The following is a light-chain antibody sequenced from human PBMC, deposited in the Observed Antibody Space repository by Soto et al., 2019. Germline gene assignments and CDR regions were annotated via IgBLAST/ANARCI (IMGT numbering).Light chain of an antibody. Sequence: QSVLTQPASVSGSPGQSITISCTGTSGDIGGYNYVSWYQQHPDQAPKLLIFEVNKRPSGVPDRFSASKSGNTASLTVSGLQAEDEADYYCCSYAGSNTLIFGGGTKLTVL. J-gene: IGLJ2*01. CDR3: CSYAGSNTLI. CDR2: EVN. CDR1: SGDIGGYNY. V-gene: IGLV2-8*01.